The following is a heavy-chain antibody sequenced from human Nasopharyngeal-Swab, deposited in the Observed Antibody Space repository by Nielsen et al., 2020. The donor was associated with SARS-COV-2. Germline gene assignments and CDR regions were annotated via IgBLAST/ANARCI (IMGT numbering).Heavy chain of an antibody. Sequence: SLKISWAASGFTFNDYAMHWVRQAPGKGLEWVSGISWNSGSIGYADSVKGRFTLSRDKAKNSLYLRMNSLRAEDTALYYCAKDISDYGGNSFDYWGQGTLVSVSS. D-gene: IGHD4-23*01. CDR2: ISWNSGSI. CDR1: GFTFNDYA. V-gene: IGHV3-9*01. J-gene: IGHJ4*02. CDR3: AKDISDYGGNSFDY.